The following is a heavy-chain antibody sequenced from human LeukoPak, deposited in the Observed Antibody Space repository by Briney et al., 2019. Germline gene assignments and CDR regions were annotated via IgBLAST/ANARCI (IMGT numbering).Heavy chain of an antibody. V-gene: IGHV3-21*01. J-gene: IGHJ4*02. Sequence: TGGSLRLSCAASGFTFSNFAVTWVRQAPGEGLEWVSSIVGSSSTYYADSLKGRFTISRDNAKNSLYLQMNSLRAEDTAVYYCARIGAGSSRDYWGQGTLVTVSS. D-gene: IGHD6-13*01. CDR2: IVGSSST. CDR3: ARIGAGSSRDY. CDR1: GFTFSNFA.